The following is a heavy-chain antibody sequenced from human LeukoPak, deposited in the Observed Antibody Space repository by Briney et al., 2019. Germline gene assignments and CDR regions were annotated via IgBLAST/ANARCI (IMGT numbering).Heavy chain of an antibody. V-gene: IGHV1-46*01. CDR1: GYTFTSYY. CDR2: INPSGGST. J-gene: IGHJ4*02. D-gene: IGHD3-22*01. CDR3: ARASMIPIDY. Sequence: ASVKVSCKASGYTFTSYYMHWVRQAPGQGLEWMGIINPSGGSTSYAQKFQGRVTMTRDMSTSTVHMELSSLRSEDTAVYYCARASMIPIDYWGQGTLVTVSS.